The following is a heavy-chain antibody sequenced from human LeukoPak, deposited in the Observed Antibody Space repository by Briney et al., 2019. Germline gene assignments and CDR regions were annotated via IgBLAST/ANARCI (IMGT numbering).Heavy chain of an antibody. CDR2: IYYSGST. J-gene: IGHJ4*02. CDR1: GGSISSYY. Sequence: SETLSLTCTVSGGSISSYYWSWIRQPPGKGLEWIGYIYYSGSTNYNPSLKSRVTISVDTSKNQFSLKLSSVTAADTAVYYCARVGTHFDYWGQGTLVTVSS. V-gene: IGHV4-59*08. D-gene: IGHD1-14*01. CDR3: ARVGTHFDY.